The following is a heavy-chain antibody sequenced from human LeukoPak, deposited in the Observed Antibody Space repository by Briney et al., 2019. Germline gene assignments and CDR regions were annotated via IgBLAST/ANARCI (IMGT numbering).Heavy chain of an antibody. V-gene: IGHV3-9*01. CDR1: GFTFDDYA. CDR2: ISWNSGSI. J-gene: IGHJ3*01. Sequence: GGSLRLSCAASGFTFDDYAMHWVRQAPGKGLEWVSGISWNSGSIGYADSVKGRFTISRDNAKNSLYLQMNSLRAEDTAVYYCARDVSGYDPGRFDYWGQGSMVTVSS. D-gene: IGHD5-12*01. CDR3: ARDVSGYDPGRFDY.